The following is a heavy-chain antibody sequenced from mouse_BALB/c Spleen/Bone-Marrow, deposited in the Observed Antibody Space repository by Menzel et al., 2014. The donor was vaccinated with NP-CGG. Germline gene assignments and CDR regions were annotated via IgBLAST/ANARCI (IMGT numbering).Heavy chain of an antibody. Sequence: QVQLQQSGAELMKPGASVKISCKATGYTFSSYWIEWVKQRPGHGLEWIGEILPGSGITNYNEKFKGKATFTADTSSNTAYMQLSSLTSEDSAVHYCTRGGSYYRYLDYWGHGTTLTVSS. D-gene: IGHD2-14*01. V-gene: IGHV1-9*01. CDR3: TRGGSYYRYLDY. J-gene: IGHJ2*01. CDR2: ILPGSGIT. CDR1: GYTFSSYW.